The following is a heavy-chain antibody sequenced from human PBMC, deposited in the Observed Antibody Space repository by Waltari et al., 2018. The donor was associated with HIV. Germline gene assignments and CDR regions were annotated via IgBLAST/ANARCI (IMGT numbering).Heavy chain of an antibody. V-gene: IGHV4-30-4*08. CDR3: ARSDGSRSFCVDF. Sequence: QVQLQESGPGLVKPSQTLSLTCSVSGDSLNSGDYYWTWIRQSPGKGLEWLGYIYYSGSPYYNPSLRSRVTISVDRARNQFSLKLTSGTAADTAVYYCARSDGSRSFCVDFWGLGTLVTVSS. CDR1: GDSLNSGDYY. J-gene: IGHJ4*02. D-gene: IGHD3-10*01. CDR2: IYYSGSP.